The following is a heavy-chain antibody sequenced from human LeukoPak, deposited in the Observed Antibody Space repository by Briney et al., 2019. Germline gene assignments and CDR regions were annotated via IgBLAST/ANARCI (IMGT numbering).Heavy chain of an antibody. CDR1: GFTLSSYW. CDR2: INSDGSYT. Sequence: GGSLRLSCAASGFTLSSYWMRWVRQGPGKGLVWVSRINSDGSYTSYAESVKGRFTISRDNAKNTLYLQMHSLRAEEPAVYYCVTGSAAISPALGYWGKGTRVTVSS. CDR3: VTGSAAISPALGY. D-gene: IGHD2-2*02. V-gene: IGHV3-74*01. J-gene: IGHJ4*02.